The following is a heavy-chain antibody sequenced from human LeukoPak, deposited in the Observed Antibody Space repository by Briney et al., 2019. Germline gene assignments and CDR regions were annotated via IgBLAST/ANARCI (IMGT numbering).Heavy chain of an antibody. CDR2: ISHSENA. D-gene: IGHD4/OR15-4a*01. Sequence: SGTLSLTRTVPGGSINVYYWSWIRQPPGKGLEWIGYISHSENANYNPSLKSRVTVSLDTSQNQFSLRLSSVTAADTAVYYCARQVARDYRVALDYWGQGILVTVSS. CDR1: GGSINVYY. V-gene: IGHV4-59*08. CDR3: ARQVARDYRVALDY. J-gene: IGHJ4*02.